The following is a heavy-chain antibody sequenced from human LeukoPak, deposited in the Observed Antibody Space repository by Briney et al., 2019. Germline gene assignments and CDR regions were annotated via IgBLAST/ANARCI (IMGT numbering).Heavy chain of an antibody. V-gene: IGHV4-34*01. Sequence: PSETLSLTCTVSGGSISSYYWSWIRQPPGKGLEWIGEINHSGSTNYNPSLKSRVTISVDTSKNQFSLKLSSVTAADTAVYYCARGPITIFGVVTVRKFDYWGQGTLVTVSS. D-gene: IGHD3-3*01. J-gene: IGHJ4*02. CDR1: GGSISSYY. CDR3: ARGPITIFGVVTVRKFDY. CDR2: INHSGST.